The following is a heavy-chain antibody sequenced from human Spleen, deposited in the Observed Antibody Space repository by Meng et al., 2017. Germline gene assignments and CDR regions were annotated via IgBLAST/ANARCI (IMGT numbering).Heavy chain of an antibody. CDR2: ILSSGRT. CDR1: GGSISSSSYY. V-gene: IGHV4-39*01. D-gene: IGHD2-15*01. CDR3: ARHDTPPQFDP. Sequence: QPQLQESGPGLVKPSETLSLTCTVSGGSISSSSYYWAWVRQPPGKGLEWIGSILSSGRTYYNLSLKSRVTISVDTSKNQFSLKLRSMTAADTAVYYCARHDTPPQFDPWGQGTLVTVSS. J-gene: IGHJ5*02.